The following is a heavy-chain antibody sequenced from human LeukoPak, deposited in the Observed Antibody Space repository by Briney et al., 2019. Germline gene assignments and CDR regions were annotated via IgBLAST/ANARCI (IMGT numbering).Heavy chain of an antibody. Sequence: PGRSLRLSCAASGFTFSSYGMHWVRQAPGKGLEWVAVISYDGSNKYYADSLKGRFTISRDNSKNTVYLLMNSLRAEDTALYYCATESFHYWGQGTLVAVSS. CDR3: ATESFHY. CDR2: ISYDGSNK. D-gene: IGHD3-10*01. V-gene: IGHV3-30*03. CDR1: GFTFSSYG. J-gene: IGHJ4*02.